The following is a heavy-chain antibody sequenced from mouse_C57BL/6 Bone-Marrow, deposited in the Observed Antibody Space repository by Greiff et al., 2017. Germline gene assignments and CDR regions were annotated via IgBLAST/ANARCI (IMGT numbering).Heavy chain of an antibody. CDR2: IDPSDSYT. J-gene: IGHJ4*01. V-gene: IGHV1-69*01. D-gene: IGHD1-1*01. CDR3: ARDGNVFYYARDD. CDR1: GYTFTSYW. Sequence: QVQLQQPGAELVMPGASVKLSCKASGYTFTSYWMHWVKQRPGQGLEWIGEIDPSDSYTNYNQKFKGESTLTVDKSSSTAYMQLSSLTSETSAVYYGARDGNVFYYARDDWGQGTSVTVSS.